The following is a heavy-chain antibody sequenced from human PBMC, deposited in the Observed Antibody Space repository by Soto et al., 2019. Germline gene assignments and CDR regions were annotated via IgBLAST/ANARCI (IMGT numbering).Heavy chain of an antibody. Sequence: QVQMVESGGGLVKPGGSLRLSCAASGFNFSDYYMSWIRQGPGKGLEWISHIRSSGSTQYYADSVRGRFTISRDNAKNTLYLQMDSLRAEDTAIYFCARARPYSNSPLDYWGQGTPVTVSS. V-gene: IGHV3-11*01. CDR2: IRSSGSTQ. D-gene: IGHD4-4*01. CDR1: GFNFSDYY. CDR3: ARARPYSNSPLDY. J-gene: IGHJ4*02.